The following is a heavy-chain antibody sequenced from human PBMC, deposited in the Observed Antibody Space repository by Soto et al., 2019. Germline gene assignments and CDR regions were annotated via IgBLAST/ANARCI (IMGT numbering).Heavy chain of an antibody. CDR3: GSVFEY. J-gene: IGHJ4*01. CDR2: ITHDGSGT. CDR1: GFIFTNYW. Sequence: EVEVVESGGGLVQPGESLRLSCAASGFIFTNYWMHWVRQVPGRGLVWVSGITHDGSGTKYADSVKGRFTICRDNAKNTVYLQMNSLRPEDTAVYYCGSVFEYWGRGTLVTVSS. V-gene: IGHV3-74*01.